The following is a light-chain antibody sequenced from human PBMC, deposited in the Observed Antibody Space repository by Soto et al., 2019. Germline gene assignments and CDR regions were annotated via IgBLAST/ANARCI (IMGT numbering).Light chain of an antibody. J-gene: IGKJ2*01. CDR1: QSISSW. CDR2: KAT. Sequence: DIPMTQSPSTLSASVGDRVTITCRASQSISSWLAWYQQKPGKAPKLLIYKATSLERGVPSRFSGSGSGTEFTLIISILQPDDFSTYYCQQYNSYPYAFGQVTKLEIK. CDR3: QQYNSYPYA. V-gene: IGKV1-5*03.